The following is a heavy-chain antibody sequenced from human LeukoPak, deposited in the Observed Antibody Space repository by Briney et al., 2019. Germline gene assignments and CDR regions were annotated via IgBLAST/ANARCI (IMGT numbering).Heavy chain of an antibody. CDR3: ARQPGAGWFDP. Sequence: GESLQISCQASGYSFTSSWIGWARQMPGKGLEWMAIINPGDSDTRYSPSFQGQVTISADKTISTVYLQWGSLKASDTAMYYCARQPGAGWFDPWGQGTLVTVSS. D-gene: IGHD3-10*01. V-gene: IGHV5-51*01. CDR1: GYSFTSSW. J-gene: IGHJ5*02. CDR2: INPGDSDT.